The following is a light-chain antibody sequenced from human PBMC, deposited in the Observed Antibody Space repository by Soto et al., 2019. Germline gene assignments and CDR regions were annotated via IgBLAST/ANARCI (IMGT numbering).Light chain of an antibody. Sequence: IVRTHSPATFSVSPGEIATLSFGASQSVSGSQLAWYQQKPGQPPRLLIYGASSRAAGIPDRFSGSGSGTDFTLTINSLQSEDFAVYYCQQYNNWPRTFGQGTKVDIK. CDR3: QQYNNWPRT. V-gene: IGKV3D-15*01. CDR2: GAS. CDR1: QSVSGS. J-gene: IGKJ1*01.